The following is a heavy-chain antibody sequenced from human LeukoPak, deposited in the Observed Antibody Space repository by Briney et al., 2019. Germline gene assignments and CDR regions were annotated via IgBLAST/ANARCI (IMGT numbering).Heavy chain of an antibody. J-gene: IGHJ4*02. D-gene: IGHD3-16*02. Sequence: SETLSLTCTVSGGSISSSNYYWGWIRQPPGKGLEWIGSMYYSGNTDYNPSLKSRVTISVDTSKNQFSLKVNSVTATDTAVYYCARTLGWASSRYPFDGWGQGTLVAVSS. CDR1: GGSISSSNYY. CDR3: ARTLGWASSRYPFDG. V-gene: IGHV4-39*01. CDR2: MYYSGNT.